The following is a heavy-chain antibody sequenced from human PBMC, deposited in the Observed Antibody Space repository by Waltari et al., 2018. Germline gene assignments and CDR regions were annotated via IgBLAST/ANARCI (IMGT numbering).Heavy chain of an antibody. D-gene: IGHD4-17*01. CDR1: GFLFSSHG. Sequence: VQLLESGGGVVQPGGSLRLSCAASGFLFSSHGLHRVRQIPGKGLEWVGFVSFDGKKIFDADSVRGRFSISRDNSDNMVFLQMNSLRPEDSGVYYCAKDGDYSLTEYDAFDVWGQGTVVTVSP. J-gene: IGHJ3*01. CDR3: AKDGDYSLTEYDAFDV. V-gene: IGHV3-30*02. CDR2: VSFDGKKI.